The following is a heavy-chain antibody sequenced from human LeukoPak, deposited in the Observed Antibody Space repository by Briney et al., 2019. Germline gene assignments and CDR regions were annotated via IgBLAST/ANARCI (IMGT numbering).Heavy chain of an antibody. V-gene: IGHV3-30*18. Sequence: GGSPRLSCAASGFTFSSYGMHWVRQAPGKGLEWVAIISYDGSNKYYADSVKGRFTISRDNSKNTLYLQMNSLRAEDTAVYYCAKDQIQDGDYVGYYYGMDVWGQGTTVTVSS. CDR2: ISYDGSNK. CDR1: GFTFSSYG. J-gene: IGHJ6*02. D-gene: IGHD4-17*01. CDR3: AKDQIQDGDYVGYYYGMDV.